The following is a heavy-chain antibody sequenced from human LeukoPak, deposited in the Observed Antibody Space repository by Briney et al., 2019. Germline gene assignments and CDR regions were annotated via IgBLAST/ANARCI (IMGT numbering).Heavy chain of an antibody. V-gene: IGHV4-39*07. CDR1: GGSISSSSYY. CDR2: IYYSGST. J-gene: IGHJ4*02. D-gene: IGHD6-13*01. CDR3: AREWRYSSSWDYFDY. Sequence: KPSETLSLTCTVSGGSISSSSYYWGWIRQPPGKGLEWIGSIYYSGSTYYNPSLKSRVTISVDTSKNQFSLKLSSVTAADTAVYYCAREWRYSSSWDYFDYWGQGTLVTVSS.